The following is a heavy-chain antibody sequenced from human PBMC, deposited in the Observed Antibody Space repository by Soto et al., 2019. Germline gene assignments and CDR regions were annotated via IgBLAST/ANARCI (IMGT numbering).Heavy chain of an antibody. CDR1: GYTFTGYY. D-gene: IGHD2-15*01. J-gene: IGHJ4*02. CDR2: INPNSGGT. Sequence: QVQLVQSGAEVKKPGASVKVSCKASGYTFTGYYMHWVRQAPGQGLEWMGWINPNSGGTNYAQKFQGWGTLTRETSISTAYMELSRLRSDDTAVYYCAILGGERGYCSGGSCPVDYWGQGTVVTVSS. CDR3: AILGGERGYCSGGSCPVDY. V-gene: IGHV1-2*04.